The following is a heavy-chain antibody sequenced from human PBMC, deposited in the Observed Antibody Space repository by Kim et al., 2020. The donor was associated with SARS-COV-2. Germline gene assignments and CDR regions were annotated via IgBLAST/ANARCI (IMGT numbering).Heavy chain of an antibody. D-gene: IGHD3-22*01. CDR3: AKDARSITMIVVGPAN. Sequence: GGSLRLSCATSGFTFSSYAMSWVRQAPGEGLEWVSSISGGGANTYYADSVKGRFTISRDNSNNTLYLQMNSLRAEDTAVYYCAKDARSITMIVVGPANWGQGTLVTVSS. CDR2: ISGGGANT. CDR1: GFTFSSYA. V-gene: IGHV3-23*01. J-gene: IGHJ4*02.